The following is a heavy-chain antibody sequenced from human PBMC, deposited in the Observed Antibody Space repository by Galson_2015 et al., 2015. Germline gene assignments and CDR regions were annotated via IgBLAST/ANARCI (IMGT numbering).Heavy chain of an antibody. CDR1: GFTFSSYS. J-gene: IGHJ4*02. CDR2: ISSSSSYI. CDR3: ARDVHCSGGSCPVRFDC. V-gene: IGHV3-21*01. D-gene: IGHD2-15*01. Sequence: SLRLSCAASGFTFSSYSMNWVRQAPGKGLEWVSSISSSSSYIYYADSVKGRFTISRDNAKNSLYLQMNSLRAEDTAVYYCARDVHCSGGSCPVRFDCSGQGTLVTVSS.